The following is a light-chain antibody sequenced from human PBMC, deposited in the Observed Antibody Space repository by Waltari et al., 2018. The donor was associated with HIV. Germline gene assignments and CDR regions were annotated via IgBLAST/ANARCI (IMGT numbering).Light chain of an antibody. J-gene: IGLJ2*01. CDR1: SPNIGTNP. Sequence: QSVLTQPPSASGAPGQRVTISCSGGSPNIGTNPVNWYQQFPGMAPKVVIYSNDQRPSGVPDRFSGSKSGTSASLAISGLQSEDEADYYCAAWDDSLNGVVFGGGTKLTVL. V-gene: IGLV1-44*01. CDR2: SND. CDR3: AAWDDSLNGVV.